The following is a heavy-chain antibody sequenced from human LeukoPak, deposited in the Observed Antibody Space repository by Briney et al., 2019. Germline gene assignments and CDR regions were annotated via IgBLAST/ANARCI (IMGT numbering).Heavy chain of an antibody. CDR3: ARGSSGWVSDY. CDR1: GGPIGSRSYY. Sequence: SETLSLTCTVSGGPIGSRSYYWGWIRQPPGKGLEWIGSIYYTGNTYYNPSLKSRVTISVETSKNQFSLKLSSVTAADTAVYYCARGSSGWVSDYWGQGTLVTVSS. V-gene: IGHV4-39*01. D-gene: IGHD6-19*01. J-gene: IGHJ4*02. CDR2: IYYTGNT.